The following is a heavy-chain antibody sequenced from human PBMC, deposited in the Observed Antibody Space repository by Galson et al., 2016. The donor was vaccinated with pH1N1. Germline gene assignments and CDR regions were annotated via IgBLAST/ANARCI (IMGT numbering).Heavy chain of an antibody. D-gene: IGHD1-26*01. CDR2: ITDSGGRT. CDR1: GYTDY. V-gene: IGHV1-46*03. CDR3: ARDAALVDVWDLGAFDI. Sequence: SVKVSCKASGYTDYIHWVRQAPGQGLEWMGLITDSGGRTTHAQNFQGRVTMTRDTSTSTVYMELSSLTSEDTALYYCARDAALVDVWDLGAFDIWGQGTMVTVSS. J-gene: IGHJ3*02.